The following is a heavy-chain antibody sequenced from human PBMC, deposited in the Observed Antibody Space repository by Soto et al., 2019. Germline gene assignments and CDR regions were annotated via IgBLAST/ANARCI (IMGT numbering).Heavy chain of an antibody. CDR3: ARIVGGDPDH. CDR1: RFTFSDYY. CDR2: ISSSSTTI. D-gene: IGHD2-21*02. Sequence: GGSLRLSCAASRFTFSDYYMSWIRQALGKGLEWVSYISSSSTTIYYADSVKGRITINPDTSKNQFSLQLKSATPEDTAIYYCARIVGGDPDHWGLGTLVTVSS. J-gene: IGHJ5*02. V-gene: IGHV3-11*04.